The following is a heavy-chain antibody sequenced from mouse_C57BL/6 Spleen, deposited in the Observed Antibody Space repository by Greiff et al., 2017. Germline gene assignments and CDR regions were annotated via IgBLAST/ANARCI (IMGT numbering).Heavy chain of an antibody. J-gene: IGHJ4*01. V-gene: IGHV1-9*01. CDR3: ARRRGGNYGEGAMDY. CDR2: ILPGSGST. CDR1: GYTFTGYW. Sequence: QVQLKQSGAELMKPGASVKLSCKATGYTFTGYWLEWVKQRPGHGLEWIGEILPGSGSTNYNEKFKGKAPFTADTSSNTAYMQLSSLTTEDSAIYYCARRRGGNYGEGAMDYWGQGTSVTVSS. D-gene: IGHD2-1*01.